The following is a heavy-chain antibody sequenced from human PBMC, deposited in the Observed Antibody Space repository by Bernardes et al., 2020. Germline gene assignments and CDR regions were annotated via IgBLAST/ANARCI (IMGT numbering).Heavy chain of an antibody. V-gene: IGHV2-5*05. CDR3: AYCTQRLDGYAGGRDQGVFDF. D-gene: IGHD3-9*01. Sequence: SGPTLVKPRQTLTLTCTFSGFSLSTSAVGVGWIRQPPGEAPEWLAVIYWDDDKRYGPSLKSRLTITKDTSRNQVFLIMTNMDPVDTGTYYCAYCTQRLDGYAGGRDQGVFDFWGQGSLVTVSS. CDR2: IYWDDDK. CDR1: GFSLSTSAVG. J-gene: IGHJ4*02.